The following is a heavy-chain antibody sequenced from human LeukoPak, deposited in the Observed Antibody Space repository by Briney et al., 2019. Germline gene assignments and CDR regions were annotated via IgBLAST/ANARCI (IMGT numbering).Heavy chain of an antibody. CDR1: GFTFTSAW. D-gene: IGHD3-10*01. Sequence: EGSLRLSCAASGFTFTSAWMSWLRQTPEKGLEWVAHMNEDGSGRFYVDSAKGRFTISRDDTQNSVYLQMNSLRVEDTAVYYCAAWFGESVPWGQGTLVTVSS. J-gene: IGHJ5*02. CDR2: MNEDGSGR. CDR3: AAWFGESVP. V-gene: IGHV3-7*01.